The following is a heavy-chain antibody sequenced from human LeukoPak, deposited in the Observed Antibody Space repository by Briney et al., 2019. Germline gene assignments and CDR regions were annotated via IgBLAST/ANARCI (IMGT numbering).Heavy chain of an antibody. CDR1: GFTFSSYG. Sequence: GGSLRLSCAASGFTFSSYGMHWVRQAPGKGLEWVAFIRYDGSNKYYADSVKGRFTISRDNSKNTLYLQMNSLRAEDTAVYYAIRGGVVVPAAKAHDAFDIWGQGTMVTVSS. CDR2: IRYDGSNK. D-gene: IGHD2-2*01. J-gene: IGHJ3*02. CDR3: IRGGVVVPAAKAHDAFDI. V-gene: IGHV3-30*02.